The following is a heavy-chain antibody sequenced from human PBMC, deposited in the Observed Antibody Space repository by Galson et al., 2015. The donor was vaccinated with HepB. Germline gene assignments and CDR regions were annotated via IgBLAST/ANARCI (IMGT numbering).Heavy chain of an antibody. CDR1: GFTFSSYS. Sequence: SLRLSCAASGFTFSSYSMNWVRQAPGKGLEWVSYISSSSSTIYYADSVKGRFTISRDNSKNTLYLQMNSLRAEDTAVYYCAKDVSVYYDSSGYFNSGGPPIWGQGTMVTVSS. D-gene: IGHD3-22*01. V-gene: IGHV3-48*01. J-gene: IGHJ3*02. CDR2: ISSSSSTI. CDR3: AKDVSVYYDSSGYFNSGGPPI.